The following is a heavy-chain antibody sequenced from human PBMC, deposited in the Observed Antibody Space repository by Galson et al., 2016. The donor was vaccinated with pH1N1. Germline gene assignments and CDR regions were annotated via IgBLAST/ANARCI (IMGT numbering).Heavy chain of an antibody. J-gene: IGHJ4*01. V-gene: IGHV1-46*01. CDR2: INPSGVST. Sequence: SVKVSCKASGYTFITYYIHWVRQAPGQGLEWLGIINPSGVSTTYAQKFQGRVTMTRDTSTSTVYMELSSLRSEDTAVYYCASRSSGQLHFNYWGHGTLVIVSS. D-gene: IGHD3-22*01. CDR3: ASRSSGQLHFNY. CDR1: GYTFITYY.